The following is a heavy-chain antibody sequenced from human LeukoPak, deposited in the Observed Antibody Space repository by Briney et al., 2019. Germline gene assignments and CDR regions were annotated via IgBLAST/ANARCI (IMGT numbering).Heavy chain of an antibody. CDR3: TTDLWFGELLLPRFGY. CDR2: IKSKTDGGTT. J-gene: IGHJ4*02. V-gene: IGHV3-15*01. Sequence: GGSLRLSCAASGFTFSNAWMNWDRQAPGKGLEWVGRIKSKTDGGTTDYAAPMKGRFTISRDDSKNTLYLQMNSLKTEDTAVYYCTTDLWFGELLLPRFGYWGQGTLVTVSS. D-gene: IGHD3-10*01. CDR1: GFTFSNAW.